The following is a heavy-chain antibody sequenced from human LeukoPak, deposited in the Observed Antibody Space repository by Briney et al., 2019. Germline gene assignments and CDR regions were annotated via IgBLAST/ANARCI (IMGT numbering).Heavy chain of an antibody. V-gene: IGHV1-18*01. Sequence: ASVKVSCKASGYSFTTYGITWVRQAPGQGLEWLGWISTYNGNTNYAQKFQGRVTMTTDTSTSTGYMELRSLRSDDTAVYYCATRPRYFGSGSYSNWGQGTLVTVSS. J-gene: IGHJ4*02. CDR1: GYSFTTYG. CDR2: ISTYNGNT. CDR3: ATRPRYFGSGSYSN. D-gene: IGHD3-10*01.